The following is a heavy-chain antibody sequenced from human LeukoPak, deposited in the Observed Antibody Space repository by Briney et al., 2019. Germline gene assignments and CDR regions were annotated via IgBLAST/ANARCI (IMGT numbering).Heavy chain of an antibody. Sequence: ASVKVSCKASGYTFTGYYIHWVRQAPGLGLEWMGWINPNSGGTNYAQKFQGRVTMTRDTSITTAYMELSRLRSDDAAVYYCARGGVSGDDYSYMDVWGKGTTVTVSS. V-gene: IGHV1-2*02. J-gene: IGHJ6*03. CDR2: INPNSGGT. CDR3: ARGGVSGDDYSYMDV. D-gene: IGHD2-8*01. CDR1: GYTFTGYY.